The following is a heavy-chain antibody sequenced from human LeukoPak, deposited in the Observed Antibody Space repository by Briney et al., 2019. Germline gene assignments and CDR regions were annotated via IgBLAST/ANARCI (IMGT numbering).Heavy chain of an antibody. CDR2: ISGSGGST. D-gene: IGHD2-21*02. V-gene: IGHV3-23*01. CDR1: GFTFSSYA. Sequence: GGSLRLSCAASGFTFSSYAMSWVRQAPGKGLEWVSAISGSGGSTYYADSVKGRFTISRDNSKNTLYLQMSSLRAEDTAVYYCAKDHAVDCGGDCYSGRGDVRYNWFDPWGQGTLVTVSS. CDR3: AKDHAVDCGGDCYSGRGDVRYNWFDP. J-gene: IGHJ5*02.